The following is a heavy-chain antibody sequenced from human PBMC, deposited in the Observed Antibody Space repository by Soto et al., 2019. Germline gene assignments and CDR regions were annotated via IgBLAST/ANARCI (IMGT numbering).Heavy chain of an antibody. CDR3: ARDQDGSGKSKVGFDP. J-gene: IGHJ5*02. CDR1: GGSISSGGYY. D-gene: IGHD3-10*01. V-gene: IGHV4-31*03. Sequence: SETLSLTCTVSGGSISSGGYYWSWIRQHPGKGLEWIGYIYYSGSTYYNPSLKVRVTISVDTSKNQFSLKLSSVTAADTAVYYCARDQDGSGKSKVGFDPWGQGTLVTVSS. CDR2: IYYSGST.